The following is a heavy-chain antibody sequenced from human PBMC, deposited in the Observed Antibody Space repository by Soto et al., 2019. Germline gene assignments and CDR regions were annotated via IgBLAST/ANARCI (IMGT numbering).Heavy chain of an antibody. CDR3: AKDLNKSGQWLAGNWFDP. D-gene: IGHD6-19*01. J-gene: IGHJ5*02. Sequence: GGSLRLSCAASGFTFDDYAMHWVRQAPGKGLEWVSGISWNSGSIGYEDSVKGRFTIPRDNAKNSLYLQMNSLRAEDTALYYCAKDLNKSGQWLAGNWFDPWGQGTLVTVSS. V-gene: IGHV3-9*01. CDR1: GFTFDDYA. CDR2: ISWNSGSI.